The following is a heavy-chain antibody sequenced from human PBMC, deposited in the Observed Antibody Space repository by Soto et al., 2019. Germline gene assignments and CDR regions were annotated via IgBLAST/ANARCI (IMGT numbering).Heavy chain of an antibody. V-gene: IGHV3-23*01. CDR3: AKDYGSSRYFFDY. J-gene: IGHJ4*02. D-gene: IGHD6-19*01. CDR1: GFTFINYA. Sequence: GSLRLSCAASGFTFINYAMSWVRQGPGEGLEWVSTISGNGANTHYADSVKGRFSISRDNSKNTLYIQMNSLRAEDTAVYYCAKDYGSSRYFFDYWGQGALVTVSS. CDR2: ISGNGANT.